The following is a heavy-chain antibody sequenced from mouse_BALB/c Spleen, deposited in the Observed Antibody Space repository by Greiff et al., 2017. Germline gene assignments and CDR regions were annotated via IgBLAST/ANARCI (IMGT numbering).Heavy chain of an antibody. V-gene: IGHV1-69*01. J-gene: IGHJ3*01. D-gene: IGHD1-1*01. Sequence: QVQLQQPGAELVMPGASVKMSCKASGYTFTDYWMHWVKQRPGQGLEWIGAIDTSDSYTSYNQKFTGKATLTVDESSSTAYMQLSSLTSEDSAVYYCARWDTGFAYWGQGTLVTVSA. CDR1: GYTFTDYW. CDR3: ARWDTGFAY. CDR2: IDTSDSYT.